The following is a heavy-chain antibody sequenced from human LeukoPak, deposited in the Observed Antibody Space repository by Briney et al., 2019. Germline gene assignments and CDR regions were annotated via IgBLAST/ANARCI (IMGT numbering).Heavy chain of an antibody. J-gene: IGHJ6*03. Sequence: SETLSLTCTVSGGSISSSSYYWGWIRQPAGKGLEWIGRIYTSGSTNYNPSLKSRVTMSVDTSKKQFSLKLSSVTAADTAVYYCARVRGSSGSYEYYHYMDVWGKGTTVTISS. D-gene: IGHD1-26*01. CDR2: IYTSGST. CDR1: GGSISSSSYY. CDR3: ARVRGSSGSYEYYHYMDV. V-gene: IGHV4-61*02.